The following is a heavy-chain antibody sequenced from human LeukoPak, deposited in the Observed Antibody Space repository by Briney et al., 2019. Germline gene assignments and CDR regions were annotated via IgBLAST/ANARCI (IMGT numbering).Heavy chain of an antibody. V-gene: IGHV1-69*01. CDR3: ASVRGGYYHY. D-gene: IGHD3-22*01. J-gene: IGHJ4*02. CDR1: GGTFSSYA. CDR2: IIPIFGTA. Sequence: SVKVSCKASGGTFSSYAISWVRQAPGQGLEWMGGIIPIFGTANYAQKLQGRVTIIADESTNTAYMELSSLRSEDTAVYYCASVRGGYYHYWGQGTLVTVSS.